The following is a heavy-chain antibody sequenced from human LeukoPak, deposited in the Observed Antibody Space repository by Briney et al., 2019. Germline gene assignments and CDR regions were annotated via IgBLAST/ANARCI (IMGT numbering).Heavy chain of an antibody. CDR2: ISVASTP. CDR1: GFTFSSHA. CDR3: ARSNYSPYYYYGMDV. Sequence: PGGSLRLSCAASGFTFSSHALTWVRQTPGKGLDWVSSISVASTPYYLDSVKGRFTISRDNSKNTLYLQMNSLEVEDTALYYCARSNYSPYYYYGMDVWGQGTTVTVSS. D-gene: IGHD3-10*01. V-gene: IGHV3-23*01. J-gene: IGHJ6*02.